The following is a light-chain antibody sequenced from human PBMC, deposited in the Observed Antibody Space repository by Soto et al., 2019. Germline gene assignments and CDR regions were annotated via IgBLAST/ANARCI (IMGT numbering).Light chain of an antibody. CDR2: AAS. CDR3: QQSYSTPRT. J-gene: IGKJ1*01. Sequence: DIQMTQSPSSLSASVVXRXXXXXXXSQSISSYLNWYQQKPGKAPKLLIYAASSLQSGVPSRFSGSGSGTDFTLTISSLQPEDFATYYCQQSYSTPRTFGQGTKVDIK. CDR1: QSISSY. V-gene: IGKV1-39*01.